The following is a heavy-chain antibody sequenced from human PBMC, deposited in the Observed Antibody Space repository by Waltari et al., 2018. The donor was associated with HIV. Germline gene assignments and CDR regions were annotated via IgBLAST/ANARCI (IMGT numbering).Heavy chain of an antibody. CDR3: ARGDWVAAAATGAYFDL. V-gene: IGHV4-34*01. CDR2: INDGGNT. Sequence: QEQLQQWGAGLLKPSETLSLTCAVYAGSFSGYYWSWIRQHPGKGLEWIGEINDGGNTNYTPSLKSRVAMSVDMSKNQFSLKLTSVTAADTAVYYCARGDWVAAAATGAYFDLWGRGTLVTVSS. CDR1: AGSFSGYY. D-gene: IGHD6-13*01. J-gene: IGHJ2*01.